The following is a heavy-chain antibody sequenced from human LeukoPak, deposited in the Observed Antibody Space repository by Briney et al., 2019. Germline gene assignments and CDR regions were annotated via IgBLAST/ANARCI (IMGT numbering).Heavy chain of an antibody. J-gene: IGHJ4*02. CDR1: GFTFSSHS. Sequence: GGSLRLSCAASGFTFSSHSMNWARQAPGKGLEWVSYISSSSSTIYYADSVKGRFTIFRDNAKNSLYLQMNSLRAEDTAVYYCARGAYYYEDWGQGALVTVSS. CDR2: ISSSSSTI. CDR3: ARGAYYYED. V-gene: IGHV3-48*01. D-gene: IGHD3-22*01.